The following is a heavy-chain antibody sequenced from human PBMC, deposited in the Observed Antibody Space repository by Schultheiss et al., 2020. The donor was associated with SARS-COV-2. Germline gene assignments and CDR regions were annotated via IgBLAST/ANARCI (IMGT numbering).Heavy chain of an antibody. D-gene: IGHD3-22*01. V-gene: IGHV2-26*01. Sequence: TLSLTCTVSGGSISSYYWSWIRQPPGKALEWLAHIFSNDEKSYSTSLKSRLTISKDTSKSQVVLTMTNMDPVDTATYYCARIRVPDSNYWYFDLWGRGTLVTVSS. CDR2: IFSNDEK. J-gene: IGHJ2*01. CDR1: GGSISSYYW. CDR3: ARIRVPDSNYWYFDL.